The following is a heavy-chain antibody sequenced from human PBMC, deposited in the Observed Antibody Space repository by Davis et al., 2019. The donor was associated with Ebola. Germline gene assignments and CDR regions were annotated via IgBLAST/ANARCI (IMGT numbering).Heavy chain of an antibody. D-gene: IGHD5-12*01. V-gene: IGHV3-21*01. CDR2: ISSSSSYI. Sequence: GESLKISCAAPGFTFSAYTMNLVRQAPGKGLEWVSSISSSSSYIFYADSMKGRFTISRDNAKNSLYLQMNSLGAEDTAVYYCAKGLGDSGYTPGGNWGKGTLVTASS. CDR3: AKGLGDSGYTPGGN. J-gene: IGHJ4*02. CDR1: GFTFSAYT.